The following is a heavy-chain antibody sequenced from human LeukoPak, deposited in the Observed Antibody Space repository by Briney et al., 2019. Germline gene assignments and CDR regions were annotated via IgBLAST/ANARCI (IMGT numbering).Heavy chain of an antibody. D-gene: IGHD3-10*01. J-gene: IGHJ3*02. Sequence: SVKVSCKASGGTFSSYAISWVRQAPGQGLEWMGRIIPILGIANYAQKFQGRVTITADKSTSTAYMELSSLRSEDTAVYYCATERVRGGGAFDIWGQGTMVTVSS. CDR3: ATERVRGGGAFDI. CDR1: GGTFSSYA. CDR2: IIPILGIA. V-gene: IGHV1-69*04.